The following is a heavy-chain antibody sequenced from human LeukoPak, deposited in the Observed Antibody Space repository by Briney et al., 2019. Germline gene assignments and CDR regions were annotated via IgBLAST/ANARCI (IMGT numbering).Heavy chain of an antibody. CDR1: GYSISSGYY. CDR2: IYHSGST. CDR3: ARLYSNYVYYMDV. D-gene: IGHD4-11*01. J-gene: IGHJ6*03. Sequence: PSETLSLTCAVSGYSISSGYYWGWTRQPPGKGLEWIGSIYHSGSTYYNPSLKSRVTISVDTSKNQFSLKLSSVTAADTAVYYCARLYSNYVYYMDVWGKGTTVTVSS. V-gene: IGHV4-38-2*01.